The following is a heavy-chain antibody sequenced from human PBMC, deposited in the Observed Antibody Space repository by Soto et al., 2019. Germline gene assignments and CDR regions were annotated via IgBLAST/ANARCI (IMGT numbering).Heavy chain of an antibody. V-gene: IGHV4-59*01. J-gene: IGHJ5*02. CDR2: IFRSGST. CDR3: AREEAARDRGFGP. D-gene: IGHD6-6*01. Sequence: XXTLSLPFTVSGGSISDYYWRWIPQPPGKGLEWIGYIFRSGSTNYNPSLQSRVTMSVDTSKNQFSLNLYSVNTEDTAVYYCAREEAARDRGFGPWGQGALVTVSS. CDR1: GGSISDYY.